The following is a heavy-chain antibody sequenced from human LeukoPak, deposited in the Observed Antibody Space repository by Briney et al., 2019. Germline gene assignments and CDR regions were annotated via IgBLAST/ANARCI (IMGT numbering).Heavy chain of an antibody. Sequence: EASVKVSCKASGYTFTGYYMHWVRQAPGQGLEWMGWINPNSGGTNYAQKFQGRVTMTRDTSISTAYMELSRLRSDDTAVYYCARGPSRDGYNYLFDSWGQGTLVTVAS. CDR2: INPNSGGT. CDR1: GYTFTGYY. CDR3: ARGPSRDGYNYLFDS. V-gene: IGHV1-2*02. J-gene: IGHJ4*02. D-gene: IGHD5-24*01.